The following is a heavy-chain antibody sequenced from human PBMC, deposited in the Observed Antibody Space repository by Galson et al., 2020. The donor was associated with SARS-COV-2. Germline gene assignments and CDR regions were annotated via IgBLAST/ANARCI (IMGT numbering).Heavy chain of an antibody. CDR3: TWTTVTLQWDF. J-gene: IGHJ4*02. D-gene: IGHD4-17*01. CDR2: VKSKTDGGTT. V-gene: IGHV3-15*01. CDR1: GFTFSNAW. Sequence: GGSLSLSCAASGFTFSNAWMSWVRQAPGKGLEWVGRVKSKTDGGTTDYAAPVKGRFIISRDDSKNTLYRQMDSLKTEDTAVYYCTWTTVTLQWDFWGQGTQVTVSS.